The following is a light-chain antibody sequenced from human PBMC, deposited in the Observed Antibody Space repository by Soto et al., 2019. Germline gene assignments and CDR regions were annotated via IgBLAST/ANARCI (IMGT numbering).Light chain of an antibody. J-gene: IGLJ1*01. CDR1: SSDVGAYNY. CDR3: SSYTSTSTLAYV. Sequence: QSVLTQPASVSASPGQSITISCTGTSSDVGAYNYVSWYQQHPGKAPKLMIYEVNNRPSGVSNRFSGSKSGSTASLTISGLQAEDEADYYCSSYTSTSTLAYVFGTGTQLTVL. V-gene: IGLV2-14*01. CDR2: EVN.